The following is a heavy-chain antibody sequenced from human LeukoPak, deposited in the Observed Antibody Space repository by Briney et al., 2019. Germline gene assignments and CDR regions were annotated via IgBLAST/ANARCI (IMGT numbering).Heavy chain of an antibody. CDR2: MNCNNGGT. J-gene: IGHJ4*02. V-gene: IGHV1-2*02. Sequence: ASVKVPCKASGYIFTDYYIHWVRQAPGQGLEWMGWMNCNNGGTNYAQKFRGRVTMTRDTSTSTGYMELNSLTSDDTAVYYCARDKAGAMGDFDYWGQGTLGTVSS. CDR1: GYIFTDYY. CDR3: ARDKAGAMGDFDY. D-gene: IGHD5-18*01.